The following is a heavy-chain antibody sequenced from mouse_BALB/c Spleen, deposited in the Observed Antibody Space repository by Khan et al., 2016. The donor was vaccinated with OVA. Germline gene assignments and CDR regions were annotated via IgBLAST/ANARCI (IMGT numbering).Heavy chain of an antibody. V-gene: IGHV3-2*02. CDR2: ISYSGRP. CDR3: ARSVTITTVVATDFDY. CDR1: GYSITSDYA. J-gene: IGHJ2*01. Sequence: EVQLQESGPGLVKPSQSLSLTCTVTGYSITSDYAWNWIRQFPGNKLEWMGYISYSGRPSYNPSLKSRISITRDSSKNLFLLHVNSVTTEDTATYYLARSVTITTVVATDFDYWGQGTTLTVSS. D-gene: IGHD1-1*01.